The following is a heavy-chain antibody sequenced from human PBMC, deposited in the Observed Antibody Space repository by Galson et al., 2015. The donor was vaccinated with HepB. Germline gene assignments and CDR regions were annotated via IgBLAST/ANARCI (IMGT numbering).Heavy chain of an antibody. CDR2: INHRSSSI. CDR1: GFTFSSHS. CDR3: TREILYCSGGSCYEDN. D-gene: IGHD2-15*01. V-gene: IGHV3-21*06. J-gene: IGHJ4*02. Sequence: SLRLSCAASGFTFSSHSMNWVRQAPGKGLEWVSAINHRSSSIYYTDSVKGRFTISRDNAKNSLYLQMNNLRAEDMAVYYCTREILYCSGGSCYEDNWGQGTLVTVSS.